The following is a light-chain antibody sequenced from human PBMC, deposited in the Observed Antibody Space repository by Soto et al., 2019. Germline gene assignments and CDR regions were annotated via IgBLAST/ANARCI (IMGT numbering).Light chain of an antibody. Sequence: EIVMTQSPATLSVSPGERATLSCRASQSVSSNLAWYQQKPGQAPRLLIYGASTRATGIPARFSGSGSGTESAPTTSSLQSEDFAGYYCQQYNDCSFPSWTFGQGTKVEIK. CDR1: QSVSSN. V-gene: IGKV3-15*01. CDR3: QQYNDCSFPSWT. J-gene: IGKJ1*01. CDR2: GAS.